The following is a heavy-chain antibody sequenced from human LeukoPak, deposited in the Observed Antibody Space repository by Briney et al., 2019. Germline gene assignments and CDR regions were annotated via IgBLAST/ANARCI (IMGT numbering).Heavy chain of an antibody. CDR3: ARATPERGSGWYPTLDY. J-gene: IGHJ4*02. D-gene: IGHD6-19*01. Sequence: GASVKVSCKASGYTFTSYGISWVRQAPGQGLEWMGWISAYNGNTNYAQKLQGRVTMTTDTSTSTAYMELRSLRSDDTAVYYCARATPERGSGWYPTLDYWGQGTLVTVSS. V-gene: IGHV1-18*01. CDR1: GYTFTSYG. CDR2: ISAYNGNT.